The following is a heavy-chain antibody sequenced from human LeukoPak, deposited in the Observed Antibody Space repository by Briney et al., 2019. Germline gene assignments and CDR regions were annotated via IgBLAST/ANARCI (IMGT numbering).Heavy chain of an antibody. CDR1: GGSISSSSYY. D-gene: IGHD6-6*01. Sequence: SETLSLTCTVSGGSISSSSYYWGWIRQPPGKGLEWIGSIYYSGGTYYTPSLKSRVTISVDTSKNQFSLKLSSVTAADTAVYYCARHEYSSSPPAAFDIWGQGTMVTVSS. CDR3: ARHEYSSSPPAAFDI. CDR2: IYYSGGT. J-gene: IGHJ3*02. V-gene: IGHV4-39*01.